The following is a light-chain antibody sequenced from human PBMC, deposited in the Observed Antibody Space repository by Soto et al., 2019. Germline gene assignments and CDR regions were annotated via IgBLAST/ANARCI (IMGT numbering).Light chain of an antibody. Sequence: LTQPPSMSVAPGQTARITCGGNNIGSKTVHWYQQKAGQAPVLVVYDDSDRPSGIPERFSGSNSGNTATLTISRVEAGDEADYYCQVWDVSTVHYVFGTGTKVTVL. CDR2: DDS. J-gene: IGLJ1*01. CDR1: NIGSKT. CDR3: QVWDVSTVHYV. V-gene: IGLV3-21*02.